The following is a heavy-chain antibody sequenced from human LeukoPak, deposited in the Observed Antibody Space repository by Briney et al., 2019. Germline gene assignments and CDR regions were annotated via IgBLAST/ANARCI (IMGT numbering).Heavy chain of an antibody. V-gene: IGHV3-23*01. CDR2: ISGSGGST. D-gene: IGHD3-22*01. Sequence: GGSLRLSCAASGFTFSSYAMSWVRQAPGKGLEWVSAISGSGGSTYYADSMKGRFTIARDNSKNTLYLQMISLRAEDTAVYYCAKDVYYYDSSGYYPSYWGQGTLVTVSS. CDR1: GFTFSSYA. CDR3: AKDVYYYDSSGYYPSY. J-gene: IGHJ4*02.